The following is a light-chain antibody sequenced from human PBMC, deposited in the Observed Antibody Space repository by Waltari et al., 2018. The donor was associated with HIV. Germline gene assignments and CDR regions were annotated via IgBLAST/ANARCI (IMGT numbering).Light chain of an antibody. CDR1: QSVSSY. Sequence: DIVLTQSPATLSLSPGERATLSCRASQSVSSYLAWYQQKPGQAPRLLIYDASNRATGIPARFSGSGSGTDFTLTISSLEPEDFAVYYCQQRSIWPLITFGQGTRLEIK. V-gene: IGKV3-11*01. J-gene: IGKJ5*01. CDR2: DAS. CDR3: QQRSIWPLIT.